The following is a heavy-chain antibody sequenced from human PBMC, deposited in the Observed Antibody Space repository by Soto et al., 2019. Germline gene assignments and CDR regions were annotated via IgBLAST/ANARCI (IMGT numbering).Heavy chain of an antibody. D-gene: IGHD2-15*01. CDR1: GFFISSGNY. J-gene: IGHJ3*01. CDR2: ILHSGNT. V-gene: IGHV4-38-2*01. Sequence: PSETLSLTCAVSGFFISSGNYWGWIRKPPGKGLEWIGSILHSGNTYYNPSLKSRVTISVDMSKNQFSLKLNSVTAADTAVYYCARARWYDAFDVWGQGTVVTVSS. CDR3: ARARWYDAFDV.